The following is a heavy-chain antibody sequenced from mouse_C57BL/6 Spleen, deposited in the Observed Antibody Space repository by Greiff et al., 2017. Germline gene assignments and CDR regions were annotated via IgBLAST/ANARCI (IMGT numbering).Heavy chain of an antibody. V-gene: IGHV1-69*01. D-gene: IGHD5-5*01. Sequence: QVQLQQPGAELVMPGASVKLSCKASGYTFTSYWMHWVKQRPGHGLEWIGEIDPSDSYTNYNQKFKGKYTLTVDKSSSPAYMQLSSLTSEDSAVYYCARFDYLAWCAYWGEGTLVSVSA. CDR3: ARFDYLAWCAY. J-gene: IGHJ3*01. CDR1: GYTFTSYW. CDR2: IDPSDSYT.